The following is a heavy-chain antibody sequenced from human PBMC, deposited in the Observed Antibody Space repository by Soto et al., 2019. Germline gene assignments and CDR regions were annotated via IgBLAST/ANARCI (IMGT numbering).Heavy chain of an antibody. CDR3: ATMYYYDSSGSIDY. D-gene: IGHD3-22*01. Sequence: PAETLSLTCTVSGGSIISGDYYWSWIRKPPGKGLEWIGYIYYSGSTYYNPSLKSRVTISVDTSKNQFSLKLSSVTAADTAVYYCATMYYYDSSGSIDYWGQGTLVTVSS. CDR1: GGSIISGDYY. J-gene: IGHJ4*02. CDR2: IYYSGST. V-gene: IGHV4-30-4*01.